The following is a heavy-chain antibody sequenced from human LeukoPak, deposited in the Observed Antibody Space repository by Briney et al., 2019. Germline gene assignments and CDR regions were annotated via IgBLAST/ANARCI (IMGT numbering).Heavy chain of an antibody. V-gene: IGHV4-30-2*01. CDR2: IYHSGST. CDR3: ARSRPDYGGNSGGAFDI. J-gene: IGHJ3*02. Sequence: SETLSLACAVSGGSISSGGYSWSWIRQPPGKGLEWIGYIYHSGSTYYNPSLKSRVTISVDRSKNQFSLKLSSVTAADTAVYYCARSRPDYGGNSGGAFDIWGQGTMVTVSS. D-gene: IGHD4-23*01. CDR1: GGSISSGGYS.